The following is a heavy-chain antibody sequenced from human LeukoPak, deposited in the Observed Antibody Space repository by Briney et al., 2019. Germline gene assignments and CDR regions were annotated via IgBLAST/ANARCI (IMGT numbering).Heavy chain of an antibody. V-gene: IGHV4-39*07. CDR3: ARTLGSASYSLIES. CDR2: IYYSGST. J-gene: IGHJ4*02. CDR1: GGSISSSSYY. D-gene: IGHD3-10*01. Sequence: PSETLSLTCTVSGGSISSSSYYWGWIRQPPGKGLEWIGSIYYSGSTYYNPSLKSRVTMSGDTSKNQISLKLTSVTAADTAVYYCARTLGSASYSLIESWGQGTLVTVSS.